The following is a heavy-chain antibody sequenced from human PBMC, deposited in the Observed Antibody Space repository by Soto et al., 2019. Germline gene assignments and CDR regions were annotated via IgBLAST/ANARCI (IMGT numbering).Heavy chain of an antibody. D-gene: IGHD6-13*01. Sequence: QITLKESGPTLVKPTQTLTLTCTFSGFSLSTSGGGVGWIRQPPGKALEWLALIYWDDDKRYSPSLKSRLTIAKDTSKNQVVLTMTHTDPLHTATYSCANRHAQHQLVSEWFDPWGQGTLVTVSS. J-gene: IGHJ5*02. CDR1: GFSLSTSGGG. CDR3: ANRHAQHQLVSEWFDP. CDR2: IYWDDDK. V-gene: IGHV2-5*02.